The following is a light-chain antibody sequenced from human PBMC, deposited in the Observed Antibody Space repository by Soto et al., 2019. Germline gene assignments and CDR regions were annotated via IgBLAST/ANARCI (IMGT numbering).Light chain of an antibody. V-gene: IGKV4-1*01. Sequence: DIVMTQSPDSLAVSLGERATIDCQSSQTVLYSSNNKNYLAWYQQKPGQPPKLLIYWASTREPGVPDRFSGSGSGTDFTLTISSLQAEDVAVYYCQQFYSPPPTFGQGTKVEIK. J-gene: IGKJ1*01. CDR3: QQFYSPPPT. CDR1: QTVLYSSNNKNY. CDR2: WAS.